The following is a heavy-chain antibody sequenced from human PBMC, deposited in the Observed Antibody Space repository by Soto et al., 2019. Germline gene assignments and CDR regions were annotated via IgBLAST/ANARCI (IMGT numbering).Heavy chain of an antibody. CDR2: IVSSGAM. CDR3: ARQETASGSHYLSPFGH. Sequence: NPSETLSLTCSVSGASVRSSRFYWGWIRQTPGKGLEWIGSIVSSGAMHPNPSLRSRIDISLDSSQNKLSLDLFSVTAADTSVYYCARQETASGSHYLSPFGHWGQGILVTVSS. CDR1: GASVRSSRFY. V-gene: IGHV4-39*01. D-gene: IGHD2-21*02. J-gene: IGHJ4*02.